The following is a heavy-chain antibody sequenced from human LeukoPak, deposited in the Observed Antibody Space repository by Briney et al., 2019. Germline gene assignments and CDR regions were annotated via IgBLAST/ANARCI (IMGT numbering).Heavy chain of an antibody. D-gene: IGHD3-9*01. V-gene: IGHV3-33*01. Sequence: PGGPLRLSCAASGFTFSSYGMHWVRQAPGKGLEWVAVIWYDGNNKYYADSVKGRFTISRDNSKNTLYLQMNSLRAEDTAVYYCARSTSSEYDIYHFDYWGQGTLVTVSS. CDR1: GFTFSSYG. CDR3: ARSTSSEYDIYHFDY. J-gene: IGHJ4*02. CDR2: IWYDGNNK.